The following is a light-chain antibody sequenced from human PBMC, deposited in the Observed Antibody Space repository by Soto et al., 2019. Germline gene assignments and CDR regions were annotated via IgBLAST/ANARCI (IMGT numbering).Light chain of an antibody. CDR2: GNS. CDR1: SSNIGAGYD. Sequence: QSVLTQPPSASGAPGQRVTISCTGSSSNIGAGYDVHWYQQLPGTAPKLLIYGNSNRPSGVPDRFSGSKSGTSASPAITGRQAEDDADYYCQSYDSSLSVLYVFGTGTQLTVL. V-gene: IGLV1-40*01. J-gene: IGLJ1*01. CDR3: QSYDSSLSVLYV.